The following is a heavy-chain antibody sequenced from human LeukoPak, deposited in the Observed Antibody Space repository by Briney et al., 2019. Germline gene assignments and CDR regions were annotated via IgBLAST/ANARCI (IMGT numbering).Heavy chain of an antibody. Sequence: KPSETLSLTCTVSGGAIRSQYWSWIRQPPGKGLEWIGYIYYTGNSNYNPSLKSRVTISVDTSKNQFSLKLSSMTAADTAVYYCARVLFDIVVVPTDIHDALDIWGQGTLVTVSS. D-gene: IGHD2-2*01. V-gene: IGHV4-59*11. CDR1: GGAIRSQY. CDR3: ARVLFDIVVVPTDIHDALDI. CDR2: IYYTGNS. J-gene: IGHJ3*02.